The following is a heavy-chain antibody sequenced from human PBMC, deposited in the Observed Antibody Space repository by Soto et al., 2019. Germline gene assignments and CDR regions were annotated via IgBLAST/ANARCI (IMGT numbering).Heavy chain of an antibody. CDR2: INHSGST. J-gene: IGHJ3*02. D-gene: IGHD3-10*01. CDR3: ARSITMVRGVMGDAFDI. CDR1: GGSFSGYY. V-gene: IGHV4-34*01. Sequence: SETMSLTCAVYGGSFSGYYWSWIRQHPGKGLEWIGEINHSGSTNYNPSLKSRVTISVDTSKNQFSLKLSSVTAADTAVYYCARSITMVRGVMGDAFDIWGQGTMVTVSS.